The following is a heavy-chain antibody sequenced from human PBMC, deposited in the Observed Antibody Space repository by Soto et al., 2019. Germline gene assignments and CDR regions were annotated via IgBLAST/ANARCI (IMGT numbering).Heavy chain of an antibody. CDR3: ARDGQWLKRNYYCYSGMHV. D-gene: IGHD5-12*01. CDR1: GYTLTELS. Sequence: ASVNVSFKVAGYTLTELSMHWVRQAPGQWLELMGWINPNSGDTNYGHKFQGRVTITRDTSISTAYMELSRLRSDDTAVYYCARDGQWLKRNYYCYSGMHVWGQGTT. J-gene: IGHJ6*02. CDR2: INPNSGDT. V-gene: IGHV1-2*07.